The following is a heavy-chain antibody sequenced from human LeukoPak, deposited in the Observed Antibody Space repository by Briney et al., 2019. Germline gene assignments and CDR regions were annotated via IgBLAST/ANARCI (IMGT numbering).Heavy chain of an antibody. CDR2: INPNSGGT. J-gene: IGHJ6*02. D-gene: IGHD6-19*01. V-gene: IGHV1-2*02. Sequence: ASVKVFCKASGYTFTGYYMHWVRQAPGQGLEWMGWINPNSGGTNYAQKFQGRVTMTRDTSISTAYMELSRLRSDDTAVHYCASQSSGPGPAYYYYYGMDVWGQGTTVTVSS. CDR1: GYTFTGYY. CDR3: ASQSSGPGPAYYYYYGMDV.